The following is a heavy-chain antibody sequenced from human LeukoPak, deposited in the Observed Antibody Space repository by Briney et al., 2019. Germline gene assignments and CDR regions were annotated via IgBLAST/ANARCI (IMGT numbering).Heavy chain of an antibody. CDR2: INPRGGTT. J-gene: IGHJ4*02. CDR3: ARDSDFWSGYYDY. V-gene: IGHV1-46*01. D-gene: IGHD3-3*01. CDR1: GYTFTSYF. Sequence: ASVKVSCKASGYTFTSYFMYWVRQAPGQGLEWMGLINPRGGTTRYAQKFQGRVTMTRDTSTSTVYMELSSLRSDDTAVYYCARDSDFWSGYYDYWGQGTLVTVSS.